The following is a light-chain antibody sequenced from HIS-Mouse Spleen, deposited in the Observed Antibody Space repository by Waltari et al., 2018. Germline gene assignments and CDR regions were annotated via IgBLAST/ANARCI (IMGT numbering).Light chain of an antibody. CDR2: EDS. CDR1: ALPTKS. V-gene: IGLV3-10*01. CDR3: YSTDSSGNHRV. Sequence: YELTQPPSVSVSPGQTARITSAGDALPTKSSHWCQQKSGQAPVLVIYEDSKRPPGIPERFSGSSSGTMATLTISGAQVEDEADYYCYSTDSSGNHRVFGGGTKLTVL. J-gene: IGLJ2*01.